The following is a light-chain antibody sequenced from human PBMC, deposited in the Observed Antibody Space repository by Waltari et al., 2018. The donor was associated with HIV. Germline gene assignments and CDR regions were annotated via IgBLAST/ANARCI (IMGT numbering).Light chain of an antibody. J-gene: IGLJ1*01. Sequence: QSVLTQPPSVSEAPRQRVTISCSGSSSTTVNNALNLYQQVPGKAPKLLIYYDDLLASGVSDRFSGSKSGTSASLAIRGLQSEDEAEYYCAAWDDYLNGYVFGSGTKVTVL. CDR3: AAWDDYLNGYV. V-gene: IGLV1-36*01. CDR1: SSTTVNNA. CDR2: YDD.